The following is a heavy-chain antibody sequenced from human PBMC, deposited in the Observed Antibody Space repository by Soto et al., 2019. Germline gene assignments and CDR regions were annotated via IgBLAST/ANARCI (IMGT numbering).Heavy chain of an antibody. CDR1: GFTFSSYS. CDR3: ARYIAAAADFDY. D-gene: IGHD6-13*01. Sequence: GGSLRLSCAASGFTFSSYSMNWVRQAPGKGLEWVSSISSSSSYIYYADSVKGRFTISRDNAKNSLYLQMNSLRAEDTAVYYCARYIAAAADFDYWGQGTLVTVSS. CDR2: ISSSSSYI. V-gene: IGHV3-21*01. J-gene: IGHJ4*02.